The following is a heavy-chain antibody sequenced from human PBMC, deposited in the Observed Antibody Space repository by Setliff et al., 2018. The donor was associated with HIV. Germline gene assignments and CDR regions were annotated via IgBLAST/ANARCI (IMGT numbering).Heavy chain of an antibody. CDR2: IYTSGST. V-gene: IGHV4-4*07. CDR1: GGSISSYY. J-gene: IGHJ6*03. CDR3: ATSSGNYYNEQLGYYYMDV. Sequence: ETLSLTCTVSGGSISSYYWSWIRQPAGKGLEWIGRIYTSGSTNYNPTLKSRVTMSVDTSKNQFSLKLRSVTAADTAVYYCATSSGNYYNEQLGYYYMDVWGKGTTVTVSS. D-gene: IGHD3-10*01.